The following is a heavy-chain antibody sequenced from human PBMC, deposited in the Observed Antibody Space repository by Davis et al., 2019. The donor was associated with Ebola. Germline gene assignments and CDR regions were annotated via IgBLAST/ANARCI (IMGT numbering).Heavy chain of an antibody. J-gene: IGHJ5*02. CDR2: ISGSA. V-gene: IGHV4-31*03. CDR1: GASISSAISSGGYF. Sequence: PSETLSLTCTVSGASISSAISSGGYFWSWIRQHPGKGLEWIGYISGSAYYNPSLKSRVTMSVDKSKNQFSLNLASVTASDTAVYYCARDNTGDDRWFDPWGQGTQVTVS. CDR3: ARDNTGDDRWFDP. D-gene: IGHD2-8*02.